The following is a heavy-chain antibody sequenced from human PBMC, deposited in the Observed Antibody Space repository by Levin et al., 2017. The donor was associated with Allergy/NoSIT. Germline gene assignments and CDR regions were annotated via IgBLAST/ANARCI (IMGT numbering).Heavy chain of an antibody. Sequence: GESLKISCAASGFTFSSYDMHWVRQATGKGLEWVSAIGTAGDTYYPGSVKGRFTISRENAKNSLYLQMNSLRAGDTAVYYCARGGPEQLDYYDDGMDVWGQGTTVTVSS. CDR2: IGTAGDT. J-gene: IGHJ6*02. V-gene: IGHV3-13*01. D-gene: IGHD6-6*01. CDR3: ARGGPEQLDYYDDGMDV. CDR1: GFTFSSYD.